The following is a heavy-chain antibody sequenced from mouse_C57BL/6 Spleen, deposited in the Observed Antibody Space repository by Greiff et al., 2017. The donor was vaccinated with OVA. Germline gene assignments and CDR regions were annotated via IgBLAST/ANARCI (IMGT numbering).Heavy chain of an antibody. D-gene: IGHD6-1*01. CDR3: AASGVYYAMDY. CDR2: ISYDGSN. Sequence: EVKLEESGPGLVKPSQSLSLTCSVTGYSITSGYYWNWIRQFPGNKLEWMGYISYDGSNNYNPSLKNRISITRDTSKNQFFLKLNSVTTEDTATYYCAASGVYYAMDYWGQGTSVTVSS. J-gene: IGHJ4*01. CDR1: GYSITSGYY. V-gene: IGHV3-6*01.